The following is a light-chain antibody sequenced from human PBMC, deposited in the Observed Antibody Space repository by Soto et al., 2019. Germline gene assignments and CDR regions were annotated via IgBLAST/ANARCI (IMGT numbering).Light chain of an antibody. V-gene: IGKV3-15*01. CDR3: QQYGNSTYT. CDR1: QSVSSN. J-gene: IGKJ2*01. CDR2: GAS. Sequence: EIVMTPSPATLSVSPGERATLSCRASQSVSSNLAWYQKKPGQAPSILIYGASTRATGIPARFSGSGSGTEFNLTINSLETEDFAVYLCQQYGNSTYTCGQGTKVDIK.